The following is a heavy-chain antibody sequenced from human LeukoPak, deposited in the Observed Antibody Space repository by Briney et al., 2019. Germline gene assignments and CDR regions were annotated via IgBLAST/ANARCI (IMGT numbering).Heavy chain of an antibody. V-gene: IGHV3-30-3*01. CDR2: ISYDGSNK. D-gene: IGHD1-26*01. Sequence: GGSLRLSCAASGFTFSSYAMHWVRQAPGKGLEWVAVISYDGSNKYYADSVKGRFTISRDSSKNTLFLHMNTLRAEDTAIYYCAKDRTVGASYWYFDLWGRGTLVTVSS. CDR3: AKDRTVGASYWYFDL. CDR1: GFTFSSYA. J-gene: IGHJ2*01.